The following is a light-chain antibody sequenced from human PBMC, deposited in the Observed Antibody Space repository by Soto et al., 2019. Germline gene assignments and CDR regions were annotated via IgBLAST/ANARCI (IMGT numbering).Light chain of an antibody. V-gene: IGLV2-14*03. Sequence: QSLLTQPASVSGSPGQSITFSCTGTSSDVGDYNYVSWYQQHPGKAPKLMIYDVSKRPSGVSNRFSGSKSGNTASLTISGLQAEDEADYYCSSYTRSSTLVVFGGGTKLTVL. J-gene: IGLJ2*01. CDR3: SSYTRSSTLVV. CDR2: DVS. CDR1: SSDVGDYNY.